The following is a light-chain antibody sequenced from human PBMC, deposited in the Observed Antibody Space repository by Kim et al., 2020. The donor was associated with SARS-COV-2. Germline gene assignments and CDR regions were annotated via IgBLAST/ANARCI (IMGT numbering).Light chain of an antibody. CDR1: QSGSSNY. CDR3: QQYSSSPAT. V-gene: IGKV3-20*01. Sequence: PPGERATLACRASQSGSSNYLAWYQQKPGQAPRLLIYGASSRATGIPDRFSGSGSGTDFTLTITRLEPEDFAVYYCQQYSSSPATFGQGTKVDIK. CDR2: GAS. J-gene: IGKJ1*01.